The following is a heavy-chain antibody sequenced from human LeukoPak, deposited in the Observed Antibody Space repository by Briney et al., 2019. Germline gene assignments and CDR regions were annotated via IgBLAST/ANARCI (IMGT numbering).Heavy chain of an antibody. J-gene: IGHJ4*02. D-gene: IGHD1-26*01. CDR3: AKSSLSYSPEDH. CDR1: GFTFRSYG. Sequence: PGGSLRLSCAASGFTFRSYGMHWVRQAPGKGLEWVAVISFDGNNNDYADSVKGRFTISRDNSKNTLYLEMNSLRDEDTAVYYCAKSSLSYSPEDHWGQGTLVTVSS. V-gene: IGHV3-30*18. CDR2: ISFDGNNN.